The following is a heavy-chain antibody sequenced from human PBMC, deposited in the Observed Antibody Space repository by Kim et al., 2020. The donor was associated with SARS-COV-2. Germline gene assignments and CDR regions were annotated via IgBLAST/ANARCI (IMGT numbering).Heavy chain of an antibody. CDR3: ATGGATVTVT. D-gene: IGHD4-17*01. J-gene: IGHJ5*02. CDR2: MNPNTGHT. Sequence: ASVKVSCKASGYSFTSYDINWVRQAPGQGLEWMGLMNPNTGHTDYAQRFQGRLTLTKNTSIGTAYMELSSLRSEDTAVYYCATGGATVTVTWGPGTLVTV. V-gene: IGHV1-8*01. CDR1: GYSFTSYD.